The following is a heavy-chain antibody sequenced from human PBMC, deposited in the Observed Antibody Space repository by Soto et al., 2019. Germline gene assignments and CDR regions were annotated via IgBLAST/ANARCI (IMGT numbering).Heavy chain of an antibody. Sequence: GASVKVSCKASGYTFTSCGISWVRQAPGQGLEWMGWISAYNGNTNYAQKLQGRVTMTTDTSTSTAYMELRSLRSDDTAVYYCARDSRETMVRGVIPSYYYYYGMDVWGQGTTVTVSS. V-gene: IGHV1-18*01. CDR1: GYTFTSCG. D-gene: IGHD3-10*01. CDR2: ISAYNGNT. J-gene: IGHJ6*02. CDR3: ARDSRETMVRGVIPSYYYYYGMDV.